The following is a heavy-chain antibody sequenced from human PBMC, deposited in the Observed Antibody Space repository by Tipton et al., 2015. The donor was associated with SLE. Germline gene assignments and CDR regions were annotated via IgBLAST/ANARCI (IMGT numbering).Heavy chain of an antibody. CDR1: GFTFSNYG. Sequence: SLRLSCAASGFTFSNYGMHWVRQAPGKGLEWVGFIRSKAYGGTTEYAASVKGRFTISRDDSKSIAYLQMNSLKTEDTAVYYCTRDGMGGAFDIWGQGTMVTVSS. CDR2: IRSKAYGGTT. CDR3: TRDGMGGAFDI. V-gene: IGHV3-49*04. J-gene: IGHJ3*02. D-gene: IGHD3-16*01.